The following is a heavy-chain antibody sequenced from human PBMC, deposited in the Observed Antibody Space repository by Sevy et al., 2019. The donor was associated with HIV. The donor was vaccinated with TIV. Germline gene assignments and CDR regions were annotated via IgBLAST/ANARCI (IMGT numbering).Heavy chain of an antibody. V-gene: IGHV4-30-4*01. Sequence: SETLSLTCTVSGGSISNPDYNWSWIRQPPGKGLEWIGYIYYRGNTYYGPSLKSRAYISIDTSKNQFSLNLNSATAADTAVYYCARVTGPFGWFDPWGQGTLVTVSS. CDR2: IYYRGNT. D-gene: IGHD3-9*01. CDR1: GGSISNPDYN. J-gene: IGHJ5*02. CDR3: ARVTGPFGWFDP.